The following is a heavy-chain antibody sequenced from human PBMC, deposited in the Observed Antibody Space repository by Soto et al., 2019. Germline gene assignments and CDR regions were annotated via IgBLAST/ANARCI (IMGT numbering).Heavy chain of an antibody. CDR1: GYTFTSYA. CDR2: INAGNGNT. J-gene: IGHJ5*02. V-gene: IGHV1-3*01. Sequence: ASVKVSCKASGYTFTSYAMHWVRQAPGQRLEWMGWINAGNGNTKYSQKFQGRVTITRDTSASTAYMELSSLRSEDTAVYYCARVSDSGSYHTRWFDPWGQGTLVTVSS. D-gene: IGHD1-26*01. CDR3: ARVSDSGSYHTRWFDP.